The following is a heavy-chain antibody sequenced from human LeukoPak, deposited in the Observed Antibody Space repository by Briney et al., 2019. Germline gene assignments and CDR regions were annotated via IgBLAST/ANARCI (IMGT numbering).Heavy chain of an antibody. J-gene: IGHJ3*02. V-gene: IGHV3-11*04. CDR2: ITSSGSAI. CDR1: GFTFSDYY. CDR3: ARAHKDAFDI. Sequence: PGGSLRLSCAASGFTFSDYYMGWIRQAPGNGLEWVAYITSSGSAIYHAGSVKGRFTISRDNAKNSLYLQMNTLRAEDTAVYYCARAHKDAFDIWGQGTMVTVSS.